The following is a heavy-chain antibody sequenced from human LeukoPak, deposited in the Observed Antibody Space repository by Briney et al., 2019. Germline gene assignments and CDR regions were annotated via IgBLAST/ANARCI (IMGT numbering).Heavy chain of an antibody. J-gene: IGHJ3*02. CDR3: ARTRPPHDAFDI. CDR1: GYTFTGYY. Sequence: GASVKVSCKASGYTFTGYYMHWVRQAPGQGLEWMGWINPNSGGTNYAQKFQGRVTMTRETSISTAYMELSRLRSDDTAVYYCARTRPPHDAFDIWGQGTMVTVSS. V-gene: IGHV1-2*02. CDR2: INPNSGGT.